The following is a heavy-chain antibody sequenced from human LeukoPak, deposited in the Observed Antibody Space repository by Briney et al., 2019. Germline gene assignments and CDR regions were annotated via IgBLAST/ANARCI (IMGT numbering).Heavy chain of an antibody. CDR2: IYYSGST. CDR1: GGSISSSSYY. Sequence: PSETLSLTCTVSGGSISSSSYYWGWIRQPPGKGLEWIGSIYYSGSTYYNPSLKSRVTISVDTSKNQFSLKLSSVTAADTAVYYCARSVRGILYYFDYWGQGTLVTVSS. J-gene: IGHJ4*02. D-gene: IGHD2/OR15-2a*01. CDR3: ARSVRGILYYFDY. V-gene: IGHV4-39*01.